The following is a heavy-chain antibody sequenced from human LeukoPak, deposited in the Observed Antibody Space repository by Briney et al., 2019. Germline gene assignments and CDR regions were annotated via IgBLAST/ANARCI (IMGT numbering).Heavy chain of an antibody. CDR3: ARGWVAARLYYYYYMDV. CDR1: GGSFSGYY. CDR2: INHSGST. Sequence: SETLSLTCAVYGGSFSGYYWSWIRQPPGKGLEWIGEINHSGSTNYNPSLKSRVTISVDTSKNQFSLKLSSVTAADTAVYYCARGWVAARLYYYYYMDVWGKGTTVTVSS. V-gene: IGHV4-34*01. D-gene: IGHD6-6*01. J-gene: IGHJ6*03.